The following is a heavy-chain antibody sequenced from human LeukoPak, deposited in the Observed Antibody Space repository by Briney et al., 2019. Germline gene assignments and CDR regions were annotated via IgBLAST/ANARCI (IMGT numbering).Heavy chain of an antibody. J-gene: IGHJ5*02. D-gene: IGHD6-13*01. Sequence: PSETLSLTCTVSGGSISSGGYYWSWIRQHPGKGLEWIGYIYYSGSTYYNPSLKSRVTISVDTSKNQFSLKLSSVTAADTAVYYCARGRQIADPAAGTGWFDPWGQGTLVTVSS. CDR2: IYYSGST. CDR1: GGSISSGGYY. V-gene: IGHV4-31*03. CDR3: ARGRQIADPAAGTGWFDP.